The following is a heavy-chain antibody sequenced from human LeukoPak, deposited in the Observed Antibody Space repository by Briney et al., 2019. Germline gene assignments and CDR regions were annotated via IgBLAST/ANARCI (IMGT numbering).Heavy chain of an antibody. CDR2: ISYDGSNK. Sequence: GGSLRLSCAASGFSFSSYAMHWVRQAPGKGLEGVAVISYDGSNKYYADSVKGRFTISRDNAKNTLYLQMNSLRAEDTAVYYWAREGGSWAAYYFDYWGQGTLVTVSS. D-gene: IGHD1-26*01. V-gene: IGHV3-30-3*01. J-gene: IGHJ4*02. CDR1: GFSFSSYA. CDR3: AREGGSWAAYYFDY.